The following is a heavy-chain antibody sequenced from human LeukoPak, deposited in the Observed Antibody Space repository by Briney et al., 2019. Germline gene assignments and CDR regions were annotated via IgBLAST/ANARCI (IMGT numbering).Heavy chain of an antibody. CDR2: INPNSGGT. Sequence: ASVKVSCKASGYTFTGYYMHWVRQAPELGLEWMGWINPNSGGTHYAQKFQGWVTMTRDTSISTAYMELSRLRSDDTAVYYCARKGVYGSGSYYKEYYFDYWGQGTLVTVSS. J-gene: IGHJ4*02. CDR3: ARKGVYGSGSYYKEYYFDY. CDR1: GYTFTGYY. V-gene: IGHV1-2*04. D-gene: IGHD3-10*01.